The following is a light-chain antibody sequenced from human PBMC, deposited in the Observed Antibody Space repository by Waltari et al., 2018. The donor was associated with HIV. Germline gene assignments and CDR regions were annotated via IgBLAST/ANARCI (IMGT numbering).Light chain of an antibody. CDR1: NIGRTS. CDR2: YDS. V-gene: IGLV3-21*04. Sequence: SYVLTQAPSVSVAPGKTARITCGGNNIGRTSVHWYQQKPGQAPVVVSYYDSDRPSGIPERFSGSNSGNTAILTISRVEAGDEADYYCQVWDSSSDHWVFGGGTKLTVL. J-gene: IGLJ3*02. CDR3: QVWDSSSDHWV.